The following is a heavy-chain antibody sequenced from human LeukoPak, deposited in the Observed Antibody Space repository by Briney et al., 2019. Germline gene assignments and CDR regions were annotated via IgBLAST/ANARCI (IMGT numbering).Heavy chain of an antibody. CDR2: IYYSGST. V-gene: IGHV4-59*01. CDR1: GGSISSYY. D-gene: IGHD2/OR15-2a*01. J-gene: IGHJ5*02. Sequence: PSETLSLTCTVSGGSISSYYWSWIRQPPGKGLERIGYIYYSGSTNYNPSLKSRVTISVDTSKNQFSLKLSSVTAADTAVYYCASLFQGGWFDPWGQGTLVTVSS. CDR3: ASLFQGGWFDP.